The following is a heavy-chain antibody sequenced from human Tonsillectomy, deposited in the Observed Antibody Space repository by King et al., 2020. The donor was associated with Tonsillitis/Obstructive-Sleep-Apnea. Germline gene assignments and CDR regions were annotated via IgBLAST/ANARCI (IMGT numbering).Heavy chain of an antibody. D-gene: IGHD6-6*01. CDR3: STDRIKALVLVYYYYMDV. CDR1: GFTFTNAW. V-gene: IGHV3-15*01. Sequence: EVQLVESGGGLVKPGGSLRLSCAGSGFTFTNAWMSWVRQAPGKGLEWLGRIKSIADGGTTDYAAPVKGRFTISRDDSKNTLYLQVNSLNTEDTAVYYRSTDRIKALVLVYYYYMDVWGKGTTVTVSS. CDR2: IKSIADGGTT. J-gene: IGHJ6*03.